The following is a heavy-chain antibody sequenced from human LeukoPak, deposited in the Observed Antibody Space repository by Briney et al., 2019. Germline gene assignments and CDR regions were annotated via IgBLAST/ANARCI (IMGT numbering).Heavy chain of an antibody. J-gene: IGHJ4*02. V-gene: IGHV4-4*07. CDR3: ARDGIAAAGRAFDY. Sequence: PSETLSLTCTVSGGSISSYYWSWIRQPAGKGLEWIGRIYTSGGTNYNPSLKSRVTMSVDTSKNQFSLKLSSVTAADTAVYYCARDGIAAAGRAFDYWGQGTLVTVSS. CDR1: GGSISSYY. CDR2: IYTSGGT. D-gene: IGHD6-13*01.